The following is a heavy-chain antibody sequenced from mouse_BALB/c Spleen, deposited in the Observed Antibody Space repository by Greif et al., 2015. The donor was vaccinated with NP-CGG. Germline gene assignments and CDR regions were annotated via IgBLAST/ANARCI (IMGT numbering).Heavy chain of an antibody. Sequence: EVMLVESGGGLVKPGGSLKLSCAASGFTFSDYYMYWVRQTPEKRLEWVATISDGGSYTYYPDSVKGRFTISRDNAKNNLYLQMSSLKSEDTAMYYCARGGVRRRTGFAYWGQGTLVTVSA. J-gene: IGHJ3*01. CDR1: GFTFSDYY. V-gene: IGHV5-4*02. CDR2: ISDGGSYT. CDR3: ARGGVRRRTGFAY. D-gene: IGHD2-14*01.